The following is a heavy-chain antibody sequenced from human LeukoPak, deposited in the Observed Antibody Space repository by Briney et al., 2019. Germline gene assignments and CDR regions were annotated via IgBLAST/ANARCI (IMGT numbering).Heavy chain of an antibody. CDR2: MNPNSGNT. D-gene: IGHD1-26*01. Sequence: ASVKVSCKASGYTFTSYDINWVRQATGQGLEWMGWMNPNSGNTGYAQKFQGRVTITRNTSISTAYMELRSLRSEDTAVYYCAAGINQWEPLDYWGQGTLVTVSS. CDR3: AAGINQWEPLDY. CDR1: GYTFTSYD. V-gene: IGHV1-8*03. J-gene: IGHJ4*02.